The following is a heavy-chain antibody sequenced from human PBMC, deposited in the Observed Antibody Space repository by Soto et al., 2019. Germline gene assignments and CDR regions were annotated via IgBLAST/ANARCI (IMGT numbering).Heavy chain of an antibody. CDR2: ISAYTGNT. D-gene: IGHD3-9*01. CDR3: ARESYDLLTGYIQFDY. V-gene: IGHV1-18*01. CDR1: GYTFTSYG. Sequence: ASVKVSCKASGYTFTSYGISWVRQAPGQGLEWMGWISAYTGNTNYAQKLQGRVTMTTDTSTSTAYMELRSLRSDDTAVYYCARESYDLLTGYIQFDYWGQGTLVTVYS. J-gene: IGHJ4*02.